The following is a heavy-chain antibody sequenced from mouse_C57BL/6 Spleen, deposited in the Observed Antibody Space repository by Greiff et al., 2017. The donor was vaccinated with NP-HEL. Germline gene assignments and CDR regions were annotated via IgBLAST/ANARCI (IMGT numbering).Heavy chain of an antibody. V-gene: IGHV1-64*01. D-gene: IGHD2-3*01. CDR2: IHPNSGST. J-gene: IGHJ1*03. CDR1: GYTFTSYW. Sequence: QVQLQQPGAELVKPGASVKLSCKASGYTFTSYWMHWVKQRPGQGLEWIGMIHPNSGSTNYNEKFKSKATLTVDKSSSTAYMQLSSLTSEDSAVYYCARWLLPTWYFEVWGTGTTVTVSS. CDR3: ARWLLPTWYFEV.